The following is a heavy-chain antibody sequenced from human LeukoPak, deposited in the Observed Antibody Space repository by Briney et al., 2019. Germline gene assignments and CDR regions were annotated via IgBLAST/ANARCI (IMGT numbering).Heavy chain of an antibody. V-gene: IGHV1-18*01. J-gene: IGHJ5*02. CDR1: GYTVTSYG. D-gene: IGHD6-19*01. CDR3: ARGESSGWYGKVWFDP. Sequence: GASVKVSCKASGYTVTSYGISWVRQAPGQGLEWMGWISAYNGNTNYAQKLQGRVTMTTDTSTSTAYMELRSLRSDDTAVDYCARGESSGWYGKVWFDPWGQGTLVTVSS. CDR2: ISAYNGNT.